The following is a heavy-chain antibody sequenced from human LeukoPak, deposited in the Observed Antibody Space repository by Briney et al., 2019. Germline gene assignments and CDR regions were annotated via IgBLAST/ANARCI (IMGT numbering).Heavy chain of an antibody. CDR3: AKVKSTSGWPNDAFDI. Sequence: PWGSLTLTCAASRFTFSNYAMSWVRQAPGKGLEWVSAISGSGDITYNADSVKGRFTISRDNSKNTLYLQMSSLRAEDTAVYYCAKVKSTSGWPNDAFDIWGQGTMVTVSS. J-gene: IGHJ3*02. V-gene: IGHV3-23*01. D-gene: IGHD6-19*01. CDR2: ISGSGDIT. CDR1: RFTFSNYA.